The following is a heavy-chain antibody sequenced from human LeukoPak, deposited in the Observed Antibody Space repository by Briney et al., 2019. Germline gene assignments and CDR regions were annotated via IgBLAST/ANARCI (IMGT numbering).Heavy chain of an antibody. J-gene: IGHJ2*01. V-gene: IGHV4-34*01. Sequence: PSETLSLTCAVYGGSFSGYYWSWIRQPPGKGLEWIGEINHSGSTNYNPSLKSRVTISVDTSKNQFSLKLSSVTAADTAVYYCARRKAGSSWYFLRWYFDLWGRGTLVTVSS. D-gene: IGHD6-13*01. CDR2: INHSGST. CDR1: GGSFSGYY. CDR3: ARRKAGSSWYFLRWYFDL.